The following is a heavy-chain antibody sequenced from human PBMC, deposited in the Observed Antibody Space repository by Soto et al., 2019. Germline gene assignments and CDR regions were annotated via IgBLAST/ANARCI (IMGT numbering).Heavy chain of an antibody. J-gene: IGHJ6*02. D-gene: IGHD2-15*01. Sequence: QVQLVQSGAEVKKPGSSVKLSCKASGGTFSSYAISWVRQAPGPGLEWMGGIIPIFGTANYAQKFQGRVTITADESTSRADMELSSLRSEDTAVYYCARGYDHYYYGMDVWGQGTTVTVSS. CDR3: ARGYDHYYYGMDV. V-gene: IGHV1-69*12. CDR1: GGTFSSYA. CDR2: IIPIFGTA.